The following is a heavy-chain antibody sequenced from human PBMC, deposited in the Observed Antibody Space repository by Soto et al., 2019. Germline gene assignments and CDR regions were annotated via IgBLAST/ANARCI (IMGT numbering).Heavy chain of an antibody. CDR2: IYTSGST. Sequence: PSETLSLTCTVSCGSISSYYWSWIRQPAGKGLEWIGRIYTSGSTNYNPSLKSRVTMSVDTSKNQFSLKLSSVTAADTAVYYCVRVGGYCSGGSCYDGWFDPWDQGTLVTVSS. J-gene: IGHJ5*02. CDR1: CGSISSYY. CDR3: VRVGGYCSGGSCYDGWFDP. D-gene: IGHD2-15*01. V-gene: IGHV4-4*07.